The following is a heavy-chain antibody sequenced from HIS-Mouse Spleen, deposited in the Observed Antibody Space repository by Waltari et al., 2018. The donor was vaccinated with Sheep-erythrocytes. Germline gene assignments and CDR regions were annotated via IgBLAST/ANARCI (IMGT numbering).Heavy chain of an antibody. J-gene: IGHJ3*02. D-gene: IGHD1-26*01. CDR3: ARGAGGFVGAHDAFDI. CDR2: IYSGGRT. V-gene: IGHV3-53*01. CDR1: GFTVSSNY. Sequence: EVQLVESGGGLIQPGGSLRLSCAASGFTVSSNYMSWVRQAPGKGVEWVSCIYSGGRTYYEDSGKGRFTISRDNSKNTLYLQMNSLRAEDTAVYYCARGAGGFVGAHDAFDIWGQGTMVTVSS.